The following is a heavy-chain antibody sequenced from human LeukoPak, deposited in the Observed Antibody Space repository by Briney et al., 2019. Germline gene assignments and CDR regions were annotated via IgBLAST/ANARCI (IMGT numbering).Heavy chain of an antibody. Sequence: SETLSLTCTVSGGSITNYYWSWIRQPPGKGLEWIGYIYYSGTTNYNPSLKSRVTISVDTSENQFSLKVNSVTAADTAVYYCVRSRSGTYGWFDPWGQRTLVTVSS. CDR3: VRSRSGTYGWFDP. CDR1: GGSITNYY. J-gene: IGHJ5*02. D-gene: IGHD4-17*01. V-gene: IGHV4-59*01. CDR2: IYYSGTT.